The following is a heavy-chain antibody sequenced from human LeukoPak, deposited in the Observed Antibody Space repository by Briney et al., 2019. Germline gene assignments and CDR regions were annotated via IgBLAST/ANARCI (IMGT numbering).Heavy chain of an antibody. V-gene: IGHV3-30*19. Sequence: PGGSLRLSCAASGFTFSSYGMHWVRQAPGKGLEWVAVILSDGSKEFYTDSVKGRFTISRDNSKNTLYLQMNSLRAEDTAVYYCARPLITMVRGVAFGIDYWGQGTLVTVSS. J-gene: IGHJ4*02. CDR3: ARPLITMVRGVAFGIDY. CDR1: GFTFSSYG. D-gene: IGHD3-10*01. CDR2: ILSDGSKE.